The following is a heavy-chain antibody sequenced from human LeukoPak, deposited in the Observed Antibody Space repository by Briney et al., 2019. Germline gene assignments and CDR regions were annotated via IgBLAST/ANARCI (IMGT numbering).Heavy chain of an antibody. D-gene: IGHD2-2*01. J-gene: IGHJ4*02. CDR2: IYWDDDK. CDR3: AHRKRYCSGSSCLYYFDY. V-gene: IGHV2-5*02. CDR1: GFSLSTSGVG. Sequence: SGPTLVKPTQTLTLTCTFSGFSLSTSGVGVGWIRQPPGKALEWLALIYWDDDKRYSPSLKSRLTVTKDTSKNQVILTMTNMDPADTATYYCAHRKRYCSGSSCLYYFDYWGQGTLVTVSS.